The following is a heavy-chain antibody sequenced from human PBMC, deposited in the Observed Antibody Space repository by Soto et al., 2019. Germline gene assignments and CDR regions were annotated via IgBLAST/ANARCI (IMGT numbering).Heavy chain of an antibody. CDR2: IYYSGST. Sequence: QVQLQESGPGLVKPSETLSLTCTVSGDSISTCYWSWIRQPPGKGLEWIGYIYYSGSTNYNPSLQSRVTISVVTSKNQFSLKLSSVTAADTAVYYCARCRWGWPYGMDVWGQGTTVTVFS. CDR3: ARCRWGWPYGMDV. J-gene: IGHJ6*02. CDR1: GDSISTCY. V-gene: IGHV4-59*01. D-gene: IGHD2-21*01.